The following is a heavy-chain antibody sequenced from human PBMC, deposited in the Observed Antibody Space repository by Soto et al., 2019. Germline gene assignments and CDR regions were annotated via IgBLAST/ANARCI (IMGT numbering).Heavy chain of an antibody. D-gene: IGHD2-8*02. Sequence: PGGSLRLSCVGSGFTFSNYSINWVRQAPGKGLEWVSSISSRSDIYYADSVKGRFTISRDNAKNSVSLQMNSLRAEDTAVYYCARECTAWPLAYGLDVWGQGTTVTVSS. J-gene: IGHJ6*02. CDR2: ISSRSDI. V-gene: IGHV3-21*01. CDR1: GFTFSNYS. CDR3: ARECTAWPLAYGLDV.